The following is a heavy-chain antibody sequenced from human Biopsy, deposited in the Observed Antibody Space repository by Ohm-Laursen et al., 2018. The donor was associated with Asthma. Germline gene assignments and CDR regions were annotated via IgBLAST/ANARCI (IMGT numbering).Heavy chain of an antibody. V-gene: IGHV4-30-2*06. CDR2: IYRNGDT. CDR1: GDSIDSGDYS. D-gene: IGHD2-21*02. J-gene: IGHJ4*02. CDR3: ARGWNCGGDCYSLDY. Sequence: TLSLTCDVSGDSIDSGDYSWTWIRQSPGVGLEWIGYIYRNGDTYYNPPLKNRVTISIDRSKNQFSLRRRSVTAADTAVYYCARGWNCGGDCYSLDYWGQGTLVTVSS.